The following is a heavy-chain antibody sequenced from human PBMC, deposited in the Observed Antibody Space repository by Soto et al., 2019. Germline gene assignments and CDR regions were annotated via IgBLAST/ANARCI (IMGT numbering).Heavy chain of an antibody. J-gene: IGHJ4*02. CDR2: ISGGGGRI. CDR1: GFTFSSYA. Sequence: HPGGSLRLSCAASGFTFSSYAMSWVRQAPGKGLEWVSTISGGGGRIYYADSVKGRFTISRDNSKNTLYMQMNSLRAEDTAVYYCAKRPASLVCFDYWGQGTLVTVSS. CDR3: AKRPASLVCFDY. V-gene: IGHV3-23*01. D-gene: IGHD2-2*01.